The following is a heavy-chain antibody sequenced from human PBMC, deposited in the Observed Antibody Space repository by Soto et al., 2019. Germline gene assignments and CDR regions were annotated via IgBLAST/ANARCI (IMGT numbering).Heavy chain of an antibody. CDR2: IDVGSANA. CDR3: ATKYSSGWPGGWFDP. V-gene: IGHV1-18*01. D-gene: IGHD6-19*01. J-gene: IGHJ5*02. CDR1: GYTFTSYG. Sequence: ASVKVSCKASGYTFTSYGISWVRQAPGQGLEWMGWIDVGSANANYAQMLQERVTISRDMSTSTAYMELSSLRSEDTAVYYCATKYSSGWPGGWFDPWGQGTLVTVSS.